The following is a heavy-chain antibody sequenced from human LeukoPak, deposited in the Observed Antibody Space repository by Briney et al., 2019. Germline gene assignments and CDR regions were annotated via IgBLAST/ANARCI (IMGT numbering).Heavy chain of an antibody. J-gene: IGHJ4*02. CDR3: ASLKGSSGRAYFDY. D-gene: IGHD6-19*01. V-gene: IGHV3-53*01. CDR2: IYSDGRT. CDR1: GFTVSNKY. Sequence: PGGSLRLSCAASGFTVSNKYMTWVRQAPGKGLEWVSLIYSDGRTYYADSVEGRCTISRDGSKNTLYLQMNSLRVEDTAVYYCASLKGSSGRAYFDYWGQGTLVTVSS.